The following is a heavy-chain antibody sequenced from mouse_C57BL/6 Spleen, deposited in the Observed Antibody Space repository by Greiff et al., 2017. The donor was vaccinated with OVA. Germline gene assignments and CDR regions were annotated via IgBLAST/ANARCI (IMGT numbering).Heavy chain of an antibody. CDR2: IDPENGDT. J-gene: IGHJ1*03. Sequence: VQLQQSGAELLRPGASVKLSCTASGFNIKDDYMHWVKQRPEQGLEWIGWIDPENGDTEYASKFQGKATITADTSSNTAYLQLSSLTSEDTAVYYCTTYNWYFDVWGTGTTVTVSS. CDR1: GFNIKDDY. CDR3: TTYNWYFDV. V-gene: IGHV14-4*01.